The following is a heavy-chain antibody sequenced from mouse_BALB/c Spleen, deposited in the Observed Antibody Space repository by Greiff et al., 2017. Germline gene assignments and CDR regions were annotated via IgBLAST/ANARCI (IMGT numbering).Heavy chain of an antibody. CDR1: GYAFSSYW. J-gene: IGHJ4*01. CDR3: ARDYGSTIDY. CDR2: IYPGDGDT. Sequence: VQLVESGPELVKPGASVKISCKASGYAFSSYWMNWVKQRPGQGLEWIGRIYPGDGDTNYNGKFKGKATLTADKSSSTAYMQLSSLTSVDSAVYFCARDYGSTIDYWGQGTSVTVSS. V-gene: IGHV1-82*01. D-gene: IGHD1-1*01.